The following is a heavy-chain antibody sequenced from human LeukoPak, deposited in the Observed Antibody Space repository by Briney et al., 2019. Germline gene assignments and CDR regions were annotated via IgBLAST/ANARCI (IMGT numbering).Heavy chain of an antibody. J-gene: IGHJ4*02. V-gene: IGHV4-59*11. CDR1: GGSISSHY. CDR3: ARGAGSDFWSGYYRDYFDY. CDR2: IYYRGST. D-gene: IGHD3-3*01. Sequence: SETLSLTCIVSGGSISSHYWSWIRQPPGKGLEWIGYIYYRGSTNYNPSLKSRVTISVDTSKNQFSLRLSSVTAADTAVYYCARGAGSDFWSGYYRDYFDYWGQGTLVTGSS.